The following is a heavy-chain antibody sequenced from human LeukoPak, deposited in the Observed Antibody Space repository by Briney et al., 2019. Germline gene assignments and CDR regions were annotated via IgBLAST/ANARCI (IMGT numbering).Heavy chain of an antibody. D-gene: IGHD2-15*01. V-gene: IGHV4-59*08. CDR1: GGSISSYY. CDR2: IYYSGST. CDR3: ARTRILGGYFDY. J-gene: IGHJ4*02. Sequence: PSETLSLTCSVSGGSISSYYWSWIRQPPGKGLEWIGYIYYSGSTNYNPSLKSRVTISVDTSKNQFSLKLSSVTAADTAVYYCARTRILGGYFDYWGQGTLVTVSS.